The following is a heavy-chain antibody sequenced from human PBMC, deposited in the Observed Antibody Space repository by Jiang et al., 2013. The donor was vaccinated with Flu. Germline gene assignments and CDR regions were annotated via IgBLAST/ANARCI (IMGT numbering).Heavy chain of an antibody. CDR3: ARLATADTNDY. Sequence: QTLSLTCAISGDSVSSKSVAWNWIRQSPSRGLEWLGRTYYRSKWNNNYAASVRSRITINPDTSKNQFSLQLNSVTPEDTAVYYCARLATADTNDYWGQGTLVTVSS. CDR1: GDSVSSKSVA. J-gene: IGHJ4*02. V-gene: IGHV6-1*01. D-gene: IGHD6-13*01. CDR2: TYYRSKWNN.